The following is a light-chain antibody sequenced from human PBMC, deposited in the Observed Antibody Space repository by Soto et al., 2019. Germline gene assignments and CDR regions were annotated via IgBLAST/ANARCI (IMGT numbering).Light chain of an antibody. J-gene: IGKJ4*01. V-gene: IGKV1-39*01. Sequence: DIQMTQSPSSLSASVGDKVTITCRASQSIGIFLNWYQQKPGKAPQLLIYAASSLQSGVPSRFSASGSGTDFTLTISSLQPEDFATYYRQQSYNIVTFGGGTKVDIK. CDR2: AAS. CDR1: QSIGIF. CDR3: QQSYNIVT.